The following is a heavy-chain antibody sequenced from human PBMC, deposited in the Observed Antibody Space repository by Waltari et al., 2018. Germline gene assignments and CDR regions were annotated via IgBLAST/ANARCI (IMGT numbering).Heavy chain of an antibody. Sequence: EVQVVESGGGLVQPGGSLKLSCATSGFSFSGSTIHWVRQTSGRGLEWVGRIRRQPLNYAKAYSGSVKGRFTISRDDSKNTAYLQMNNLMTEDTAVYYCSGGEVTGTDFWGQGTLVTVSS. CDR3: SGGEVTGTDF. J-gene: IGHJ4*02. D-gene: IGHD1-1*01. V-gene: IGHV3-73*01. CDR1: GFSFSGST. CDR2: IRRQPLNYAK.